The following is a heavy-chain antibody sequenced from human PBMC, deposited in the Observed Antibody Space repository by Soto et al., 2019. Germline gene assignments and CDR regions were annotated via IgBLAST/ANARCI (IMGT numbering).Heavy chain of an antibody. D-gene: IGHD5-12*01. CDR3: AKDRLSSPCTWFDS. Sequence: EVQLLESGGGLVQPGGSLRLSCAASGFTFDNYAMSWVRQAPGKGLEWVSGIGGSGATTYYAHSGKGRFTISRDNSKKTLYLQMNSLRAEDTAVYYCAKDRLSSPCTWFDSWCQGTLVNVSS. CDR1: GFTFDNYA. J-gene: IGHJ5*01. CDR2: IGGSGATT. V-gene: IGHV3-23*01.